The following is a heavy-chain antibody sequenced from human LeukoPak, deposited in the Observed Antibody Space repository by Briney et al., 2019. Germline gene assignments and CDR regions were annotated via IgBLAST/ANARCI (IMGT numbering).Heavy chain of an antibody. CDR2: IYYSGST. CDR1: GGSISSYY. D-gene: IGHD6-13*01. CDR3: ARDSGIAAAGTT. V-gene: IGHV4-59*12. Sequence: ETLSLTCTVSGGSISSYYWSWIRQPPGKGLEWIGYIYYSGSTYYNPSLKSRVTISVDTSKNQFSLKLSSVTAADTAVYYCARDSGIAAAGTTWGQGTLVTVSS. J-gene: IGHJ4*02.